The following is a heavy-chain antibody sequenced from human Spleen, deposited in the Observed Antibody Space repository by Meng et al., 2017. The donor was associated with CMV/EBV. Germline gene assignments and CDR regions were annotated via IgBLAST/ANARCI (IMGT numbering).Heavy chain of an antibody. CDR1: GFTVSNTY. Sequence: GESLKISCAASGFTVSNTYMTWVRQAPGKGLEWVSLIYSGGTTYYADSVMGRFTISRDNSKNTLYLQMNRLRAEDTAVYYCAREGGAYFGSGSYYIGNYWGQGTLVTVSS. D-gene: IGHD3-10*01. J-gene: IGHJ4*02. CDR2: IYSGGTT. CDR3: AREGGAYFGSGSYYIGNY. V-gene: IGHV3-53*05.